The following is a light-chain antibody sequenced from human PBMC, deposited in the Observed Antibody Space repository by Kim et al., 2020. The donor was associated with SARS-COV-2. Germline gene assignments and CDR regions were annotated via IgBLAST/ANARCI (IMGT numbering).Light chain of an antibody. J-gene: IGKJ4*01. V-gene: IGKV3-20*01. Sequence: PGGKATAPCRGSQSSSSSYLAWYHHKPGQAPRLLIYGASSRATGIPDRFSGGGSGTDFSLTISRLEAADIGVYYCQQYGGSPPLAFGGGTKVDIK. CDR2: GAS. CDR1: QSSSSSY. CDR3: QQYGGSPPLA.